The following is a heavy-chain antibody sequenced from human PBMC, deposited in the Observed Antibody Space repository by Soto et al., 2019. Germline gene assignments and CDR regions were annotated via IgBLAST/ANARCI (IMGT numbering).Heavy chain of an antibody. V-gene: IGHV1-2*04. CDR3: ARGSMYYYDNSGFYRNWFDP. Sequence: ASVKVSCKASEYTFTGYYMNWVRQAPGQGLEWMGWINPNSGGTNYAQKFQGWVTMTRDTSISTAYMELSRLRSGDTAVYYCARGSMYYYDNSGFYRNWFDPWGQGTLVTVSS. D-gene: IGHD3-22*01. CDR2: INPNSGGT. J-gene: IGHJ5*02. CDR1: EYTFTGYY.